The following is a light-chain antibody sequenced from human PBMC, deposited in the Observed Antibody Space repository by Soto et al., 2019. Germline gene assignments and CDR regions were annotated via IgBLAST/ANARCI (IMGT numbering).Light chain of an antibody. V-gene: IGLV1-44*01. CDR1: NSNIGTYT. Sequence: QSVLTQPPSASGTPGQRVIISCSGSNSNIGTYTVNWYQQLPGTAPKLLIYTDYQRPSGVPDRFSGSRSGTSASLAISGRQSEDEADYYCASWDDSLSGGVFGGGTQLTVL. J-gene: IGLJ3*02. CDR3: ASWDDSLSGGV. CDR2: TDY.